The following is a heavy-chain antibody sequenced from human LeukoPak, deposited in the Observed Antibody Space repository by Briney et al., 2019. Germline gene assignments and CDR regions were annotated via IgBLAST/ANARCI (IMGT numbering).Heavy chain of an antibody. CDR3: ARDLQMLRGEPDVS. CDR2: IDPSSGDT. J-gene: IGHJ5*02. D-gene: IGHD3-10*01. V-gene: IGHV1-46*01. Sequence: ASVKVSCKASGYIFTNYYLHWVRQAPGQGLQWMAMIDPSSGDTAYAQSFQGRVVMTRDTSTRTVYLEVNSLTSEDTAAYYCARDLQMLRGEPDVSWGQGTLVTVSS. CDR1: GYIFTNYY.